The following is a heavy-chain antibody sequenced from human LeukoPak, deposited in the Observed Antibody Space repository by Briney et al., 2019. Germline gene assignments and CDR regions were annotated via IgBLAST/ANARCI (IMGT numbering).Heavy chain of an antibody. CDR3: AKDGQQQLVHLLDY. CDR1: GFTFSSYG. Sequence: PGGSLRLSCAASGFTFSSYGMHWVRQAPGKGLEWVAVISYDGSNKYYADSVKGRFTISRDNSKNTLYLQMNSLRAEDTAVYYCAKDGQQQLVHLLDYWGQGTLVTVSS. CDR2: ISYDGSNK. V-gene: IGHV3-30*18. D-gene: IGHD6-13*01. J-gene: IGHJ4*02.